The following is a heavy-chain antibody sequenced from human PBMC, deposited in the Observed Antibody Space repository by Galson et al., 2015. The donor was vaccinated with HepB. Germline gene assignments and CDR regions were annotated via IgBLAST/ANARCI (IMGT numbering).Heavy chain of an antibody. CDR2: LGASGVNE. J-gene: IGHJ4*02. V-gene: IGHV3-23*01. CDR1: GFTFTRHS. D-gene: IGHD6-19*01. CDR3: AKESSGYYYFDS. Sequence: SLRLSCAASGFTFTRHSMAWVRQAPGKGLEWVSTLGASGVNELYADSVKGRFTISRGDSENTLYLQVDSLRAADTAVYFCAKESSGYYYFDSWGQGTLVTVSS.